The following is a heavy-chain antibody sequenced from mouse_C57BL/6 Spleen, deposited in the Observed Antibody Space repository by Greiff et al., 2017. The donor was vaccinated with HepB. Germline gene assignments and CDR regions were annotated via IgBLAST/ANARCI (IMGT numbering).Heavy chain of an antibody. V-gene: IGHV1-20*01. CDR3: ARENYYGSSPLAY. J-gene: IGHJ3*01. CDR1: GYSFTGYF. CDR2: INPYNGDT. D-gene: IGHD1-1*01. Sequence: EVQLQQSGPELVKPGDSVKISCKASGYSFTGYFMNWVMQSHGKSLEWIGRINPYNGDTFYNQKFKGKATLTVDKSSSTAHMELRSLTSEDSAVYYCARENYYGSSPLAYWGQGTLVTVSA.